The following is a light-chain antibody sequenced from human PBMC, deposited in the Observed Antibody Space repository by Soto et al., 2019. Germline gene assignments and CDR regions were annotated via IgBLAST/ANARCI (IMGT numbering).Light chain of an antibody. CDR1: SGHSSYA. Sequence: QSVLTQSPSASASLGASVKLTCTLSSGHSSYAIAWHQQQPEKGPRYLMKLNSDGSHSKGDGIPDRFSGSSSGAERYRTISSLQSEDEADYYCQTWGTGTVVFGGGTQLTVL. CDR2: LNSDGSH. V-gene: IGLV4-69*01. J-gene: IGLJ2*01. CDR3: QTWGTGTVV.